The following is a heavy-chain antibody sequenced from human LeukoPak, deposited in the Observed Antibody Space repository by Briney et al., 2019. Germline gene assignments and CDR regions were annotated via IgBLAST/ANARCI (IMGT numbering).Heavy chain of an antibody. CDR1: GFTFSSYA. Sequence: GRSLVLSCAASGFTFSSYAMQWVRPAPGKGREWVAVISYDGRNKYYADSVKGRFTISRDNSNNTLYLQMNSLRAEDTAVYYCARGSGIAANLKVYYYGMDVWGQGTTVTVSS. D-gene: IGHD6-13*01. CDR2: ISYDGRNK. CDR3: ARGSGIAANLKVYYYGMDV. V-gene: IGHV3-30*04. J-gene: IGHJ6*02.